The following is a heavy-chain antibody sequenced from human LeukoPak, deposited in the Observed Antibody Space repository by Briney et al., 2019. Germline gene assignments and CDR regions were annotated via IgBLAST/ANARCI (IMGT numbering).Heavy chain of an antibody. J-gene: IGHJ4*02. CDR2: TNHSGST. CDR3: ARRLTITARNDLDS. D-gene: IGHD1-1*01. V-gene: IGHV4-34*01. Sequence: PSETLSLTCAVFGGSFSGASWTWIRQPPGKGLEWIGETNHSGSTNYNPSLKSRVTISLDSSKNQFSLRLTSVTAADTAVYYCARRLTITARNDLDSWGQGTLVTVSS. CDR1: GGSFSGAS.